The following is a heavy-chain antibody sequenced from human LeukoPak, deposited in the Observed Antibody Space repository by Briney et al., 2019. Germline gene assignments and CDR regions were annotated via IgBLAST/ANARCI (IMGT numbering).Heavy chain of an antibody. V-gene: IGHV3-7*01. D-gene: IGHD3-10*01. CDR3: AMGLLWFGTGGFDP. J-gene: IGHJ5*02. CDR1: GFTFSSYW. Sequence: GGSLRLSCAASGFTFSSYWMSWVRQAPGKGLEWVANIKQDGSEKYYVDSVKGRFTISRDNAKNSLYLQMNSLRAEDTAVYYCAMGLLWFGTGGFDPWGQGTPVTVSS. CDR2: IKQDGSEK.